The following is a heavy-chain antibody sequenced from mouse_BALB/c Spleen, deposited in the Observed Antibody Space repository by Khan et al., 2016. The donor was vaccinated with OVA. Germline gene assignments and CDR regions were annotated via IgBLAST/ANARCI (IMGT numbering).Heavy chain of an antibody. V-gene: IGHV9-4*02. Sequence: QIQLVQSGPELKKPGETVRISCKASGYTFTTAGMQWVQKMPGKGLKWIGWINTHSGVPKYAEDFKGRFAFSLDTSASTVYLQITNLKNEDTATYFCARGGAAFYRNDGEAMDYWGQGTSVTVSS. CDR2: INTHSGVP. CDR3: ARGGAAFYRNDGEAMDY. J-gene: IGHJ4*01. D-gene: IGHD2-14*01. CDR1: GYTFTTAG.